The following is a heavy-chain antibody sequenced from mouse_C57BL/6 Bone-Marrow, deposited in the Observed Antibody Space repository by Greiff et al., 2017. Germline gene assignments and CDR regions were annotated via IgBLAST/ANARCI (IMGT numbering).Heavy chain of an antibody. CDR2: ISSGGDYI. V-gene: IGHV5-9-1*02. J-gene: IGHJ4*01. CDR3: TRGPSYYYGSSRYAMDY. D-gene: IGHD1-1*01. Sequence: DVKLVESGEGLVKPGGSLKLSCAASGFTFSSYAMSWVRQTPEKRLEWVAYISSGGDYIYYADTVKGRFTISRDNARNTLYLQMSSLKSEDTAMYYCTRGPSYYYGSSRYAMDYWGQGTSVTVSS. CDR1: GFTFSSYA.